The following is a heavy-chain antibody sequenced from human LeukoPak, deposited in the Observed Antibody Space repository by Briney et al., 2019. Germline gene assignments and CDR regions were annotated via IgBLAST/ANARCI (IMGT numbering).Heavy chain of an antibody. J-gene: IGHJ4*02. CDR2: ISFDGVRK. Sequence: GGSLRLSCAASGFTFSTYEMNWVRQAPGKGLERVAVISFDGVRKYYVDSVKGRFIISRDNSENTLFLHMSSLRTEDTAVYYCAKERQSSGYFDSWGQGALVTVSS. CDR3: AKERQSSGYFDS. V-gene: IGHV3-30*04. D-gene: IGHD3-10*01. CDR1: GFTFSTYE.